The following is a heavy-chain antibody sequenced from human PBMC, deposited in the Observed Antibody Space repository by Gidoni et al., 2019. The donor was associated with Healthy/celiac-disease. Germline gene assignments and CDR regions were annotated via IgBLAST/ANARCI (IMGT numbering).Heavy chain of an antibody. D-gene: IGHD5-12*01. CDR3: AKNRRSGYDCLDY. V-gene: IGHV3-23*01. J-gene: IGHJ4*02. CDR1: GFPFSSYA. CDR2: ISGSGGST. Sequence: EVQLLESGGGLVQPGGSLRLSCAASGFPFSSYAMSWVRQAPGKGLEWVSAISGSGGSTYYADSVKGWFTISRDNSKNTLYLQMNSLRAEDTAVYYCAKNRRSGYDCLDYWGQGTLVTVSS.